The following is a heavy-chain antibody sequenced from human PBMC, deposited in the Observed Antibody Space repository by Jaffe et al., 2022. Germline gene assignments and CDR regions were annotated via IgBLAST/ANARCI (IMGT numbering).Heavy chain of an antibody. CDR3: ARDRGHYYGSGSYFNDAFDI. CDR2: IYYSGST. V-gene: IGHV4-59*01. D-gene: IGHD3-10*01. Sequence: QVQLQESGPGLVKPSETLSLTCTVSGGSISSYYWSWIRQPPGKGLEWIGYIYYSGSTNYNPSLKSRVTISVDTSKNQFSLKLSSVTAADTAVYYCARDRGHYYGSGSYFNDAFDIWGQGTMVTVSS. J-gene: IGHJ3*02. CDR1: GGSISSYY.